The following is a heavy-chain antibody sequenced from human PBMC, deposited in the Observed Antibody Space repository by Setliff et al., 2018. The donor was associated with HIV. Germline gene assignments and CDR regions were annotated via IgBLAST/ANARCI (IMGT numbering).Heavy chain of an antibody. CDR3: ARVSPLTHYYYMDM. CDR1: GGSISNHY. CDR2: INHSGDT. J-gene: IGHJ6*03. D-gene: IGHD7-27*01. V-gene: IGHV4-34*10. Sequence: LSLTCTVSGGSISNHYWSWIRQPPGKGLEWIGEINHSGDTNYNPSLKSRVSMSVDTSKNQFYLHLSSVTAADTAVYYCARVSPLTHYYYMDMWGKGTTVTVSS.